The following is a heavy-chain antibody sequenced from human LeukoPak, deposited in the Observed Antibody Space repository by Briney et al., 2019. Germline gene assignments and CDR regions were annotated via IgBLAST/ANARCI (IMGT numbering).Heavy chain of an antibody. J-gene: IGHJ4*02. CDR3: ARHRFASPLDS. CDR2: IFYTGDS. D-gene: IGHD2-21*01. V-gene: IGHV4-59*08. Sequence: SETLSLTCTVSGVSTSSSYWSWIRQPPGKGLEWIGYIFYTGDSNHNPSFRSRVSISLNTSKDQISLKLSSVTAADTAVYYCARHRFASPLDSWGQGTLVTVSS. CDR1: GVSTSSSY.